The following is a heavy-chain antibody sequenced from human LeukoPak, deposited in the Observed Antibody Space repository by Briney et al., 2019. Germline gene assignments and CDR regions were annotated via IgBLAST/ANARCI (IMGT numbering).Heavy chain of an antibody. V-gene: IGHV4-61*02. D-gene: IGHD6-19*01. CDR1: GGSISSGSYY. J-gene: IGHJ4*02. CDR3: ARGLGDIAVAGT. CDR2: IYTSGST. Sequence: SETLSLTCTVSGGSISSGSYYWSWIRQPAGKGLEWIGRIYTSGSTNYNPSLKSRVTISVDTSKNQFSLKLSSVTAADTAVYYCARGLGDIAVAGTWGQGTLVTVSS.